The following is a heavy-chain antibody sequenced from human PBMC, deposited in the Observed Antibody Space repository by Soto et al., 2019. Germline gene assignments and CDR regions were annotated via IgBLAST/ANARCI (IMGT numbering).Heavy chain of an antibody. D-gene: IGHD6-19*01. Sequence: ASVKVSCKVSGYTLTELSMHWVRQAPGKGLEWMGGFDPEDGETIYAQKFQGRVTMTEDTSTDTAYMELSSLRSEDTAVYYCAIPKFTGYSSGWYNYWGQGTLVTVS. V-gene: IGHV1-24*01. CDR3: AIPKFTGYSSGWYNY. J-gene: IGHJ4*02. CDR1: GYTLTELS. CDR2: FDPEDGET.